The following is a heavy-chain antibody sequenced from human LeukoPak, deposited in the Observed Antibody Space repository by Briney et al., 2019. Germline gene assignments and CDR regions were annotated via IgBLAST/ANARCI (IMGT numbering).Heavy chain of an antibody. D-gene: IGHD2/OR15-2a*01. V-gene: IGHV3-7*03. CDR2: IKQDGSEK. CDR1: GFTLSSFW. J-gene: IGHJ4*02. CDR3: ASGGTTFSN. Sequence: GGSLRLSCAVSGFTLSSFWMSWVRQAPGKGLEWVANIKQDGSEKYYVDSVKGRFTISRDNAKNSLYLQMNSLRAEDTALYYCASGGTTFSNWGQGTLVTVSS.